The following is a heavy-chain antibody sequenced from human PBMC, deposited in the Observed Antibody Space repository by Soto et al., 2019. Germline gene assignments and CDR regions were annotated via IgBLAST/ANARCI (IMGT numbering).Heavy chain of an antibody. V-gene: IGHV1-3*01. D-gene: IGHD6-6*01. CDR2: INAGNGNT. Sequence: ASVKVSCKASGYTFTSYAMHWVRQAPGQRLEWMGWINAGNGNTKYSQKFQGRVTITRDTSASTAYMELSSLRSEDTAVYYCARDISSRLVEPRLDPWGQGTLVAVSS. J-gene: IGHJ5*02. CDR3: ARDISSRLVEPRLDP. CDR1: GYTFTSYA.